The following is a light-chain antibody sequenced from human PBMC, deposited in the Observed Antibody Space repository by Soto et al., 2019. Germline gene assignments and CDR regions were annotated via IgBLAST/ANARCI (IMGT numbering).Light chain of an antibody. J-gene: IGKJ3*01. V-gene: IGKV3-20*01. CDR3: HHYDNSPPFP. Sequence: EIVLTQSPGTLSLSPGERAILSCRASQTINNRYLAWYQQTPGRAPRLLIHAASSRAAGIPDRFSGSGSGTDFTLTITRLEPEDFAVYYCHHYDNSPPFPFGPGTTVDI. CDR1: QTINNRY. CDR2: AAS.